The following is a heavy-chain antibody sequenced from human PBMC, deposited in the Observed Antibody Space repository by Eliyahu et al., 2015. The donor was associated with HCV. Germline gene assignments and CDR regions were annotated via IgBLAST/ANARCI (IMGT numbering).Heavy chain of an antibody. V-gene: IGHV3-30*02. D-gene: IGHD3/OR15-3a*01. CDR3: GKDMNL. J-gene: IGHJ6*04. Sequence: QVQVEQSGGGVVQPGGSLRLSCAASGLTDNCHGVHWVRQPPGKGLEWVAFMRCDGSTTNYADTVKGRFTISRDESENRLYLQMTSLRPEDTALYYCGKDMNLWGKGATVIVSS. CDR2: MRCDGSTT. CDR1: GLTDNCHG.